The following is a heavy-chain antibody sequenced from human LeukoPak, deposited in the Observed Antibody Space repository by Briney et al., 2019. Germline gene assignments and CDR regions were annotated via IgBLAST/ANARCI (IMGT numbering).Heavy chain of an antibody. CDR2: INPNSGGT. D-gene: IGHD6-19*01. J-gene: IGHJ3*02. CDR1: GYTFTGYY. V-gene: IGHV1-2*02. CDR3: ARELGIAVAGTAGAFDI. Sequence: ASVKVSCKASGYTFTGYYMHWVRQAPGQGLEGMGWINPNSGGTNYAQKFQGRVTMTRDTSISTAYMELSRLRSDDTAVYYCARELGIAVAGTAGAFDIWGQGTMVTVSS.